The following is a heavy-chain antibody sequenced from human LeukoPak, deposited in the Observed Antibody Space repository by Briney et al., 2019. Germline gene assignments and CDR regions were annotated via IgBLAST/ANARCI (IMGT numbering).Heavy chain of an antibody. CDR1: GFTVSSNY. CDR2: IYSGGST. V-gene: IGHV3-66*02. Sequence: TGGSLRLSCAASGFTVSSNYMSWVRQAPGKGLEWVSVIYSGGSTYYADSVKGRFTISRDNSKNTLYLQMNSLRAEDTAVYYCAREPGYSSGWYAHYFDYWGQGTLVTVSS. D-gene: IGHD6-19*01. CDR3: AREPGYSSGWYAHYFDY. J-gene: IGHJ4*02.